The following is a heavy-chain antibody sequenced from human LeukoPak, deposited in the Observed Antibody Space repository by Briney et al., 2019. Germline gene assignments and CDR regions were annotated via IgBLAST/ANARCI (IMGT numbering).Heavy chain of an antibody. CDR2: INTDGSST. J-gene: IGHJ5*02. Sequence: HPGGSLRLSCAASGFTFSSYWMHWVRQAPGKGLVWVSRINTDGSSTTYADSVKGRFTISRDNAKNTLYLQMNSLRTDDTAVYYCARDVTGTRGDVRRFDPWGQGTLVTVSS. CDR3: ARDVTGTRGDVRRFDP. V-gene: IGHV3-74*01. CDR1: GFTFSSYW. D-gene: IGHD1-7*01.